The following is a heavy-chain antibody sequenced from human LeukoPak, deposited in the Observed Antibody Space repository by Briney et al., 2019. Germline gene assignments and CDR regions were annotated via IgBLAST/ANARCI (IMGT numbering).Heavy chain of an antibody. Sequence: ETLSLTCAVYGGSFSGYYWSWIRQPPGKGLEWVSAISGSGGSTYYADSVKGRFTISRDNSKNTLYLQMNSLRAEDTAVYYCAKDPPPDYYGSGSYRWFDPWGQGTLVTVSS. CDR1: GGSFSGYY. D-gene: IGHD3-10*01. CDR2: ISGSGGST. J-gene: IGHJ5*02. CDR3: AKDPPPDYYGSGSYRWFDP. V-gene: IGHV3-23*01.